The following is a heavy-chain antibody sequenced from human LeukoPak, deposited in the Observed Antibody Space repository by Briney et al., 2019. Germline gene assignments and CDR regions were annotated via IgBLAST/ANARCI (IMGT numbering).Heavy chain of an antibody. J-gene: IGHJ4*02. CDR1: VGSISIYY. V-gene: IGHV4-4*07. CDR2: IYTSGST. D-gene: IGHD4/OR15-4a*01. CDR3: ARAGAYGGYVDY. Sequence: PSETLCLTCTVSVGSISIYYWSWIRQPAGKGLEWIGRIYTSGSTNYNPSLKSRVTMSVDTSKNQFSLKLSSVTAADTAVYYCARAGAYGGYVDYWGQGTLVTVSS.